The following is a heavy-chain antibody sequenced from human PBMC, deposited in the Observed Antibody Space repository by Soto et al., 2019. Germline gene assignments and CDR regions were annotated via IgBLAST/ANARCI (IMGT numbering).Heavy chain of an antibody. J-gene: IGHJ4*02. V-gene: IGHV3-30-3*01. D-gene: IGHD5-12*01. CDR1: GFTFSSYA. CDR3: AREIQWPGNFYFDD. CDR2: ISYDGSNK. Sequence: GGSLRLSCAASGFTFSSYAMHWVRQAPGKGLEWVAVISYDGSNKYYADSVKGRFTISRDNSKNTLYLQMNSLRAEDTAVYYCAREIQWPGNFYFDDWGQGTLVTVSS.